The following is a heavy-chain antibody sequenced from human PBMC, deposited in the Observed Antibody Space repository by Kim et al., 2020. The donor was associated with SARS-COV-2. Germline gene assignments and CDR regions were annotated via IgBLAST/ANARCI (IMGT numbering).Heavy chain of an antibody. J-gene: IGHJ4*02. CDR3: ARSSNLITIFGGVISSREGDFDY. D-gene: IGHD3-3*01. Sequence: ASVKVSCKASGYTFTSYAMHWVRQAPGQRLEWMGWINAGNGNTKYSKKFQGRVTITRDTSASTAYMELSSLRSEDTAVYYCARSSNLITIFGGVISSREGDFDYWGQGTLVTVSS. V-gene: IGHV1-3*01. CDR2: INAGNGNT. CDR1: GYTFTSYA.